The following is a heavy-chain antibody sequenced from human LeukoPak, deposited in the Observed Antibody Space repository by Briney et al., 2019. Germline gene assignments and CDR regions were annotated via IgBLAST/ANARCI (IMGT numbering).Heavy chain of an antibody. CDR2: INHSGRT. CDR3: ARASYDFWSGHFDY. CDR1: GGSFSGYY. V-gene: IGHV4-34*01. J-gene: IGHJ4*02. Sequence: SETLSLTCAVYGGSFSGYYWSWLRQPPGKGLEWIGEINHSGRTNYNPSLKSRVTISVDTSKNQFSLKLSSVTAADTAVYYCARASYDFWSGHFDYWGQGTLVTVSS. D-gene: IGHD3-3*01.